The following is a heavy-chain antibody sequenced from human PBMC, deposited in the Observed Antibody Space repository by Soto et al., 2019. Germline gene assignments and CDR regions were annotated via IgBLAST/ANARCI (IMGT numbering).Heavy chain of an antibody. CDR2: IIPIFGTA. Sequence: GASVKVSCKASGGTFSSYAISWVRQAPGQGLEWMGGIIPIFGTANYAQKFQGRVTITADESTSTAYMELSSLRSEDTAVYYCARRSSSPGGGTWFDPWGQGTLVTVS. CDR1: GGTFSSYA. V-gene: IGHV1-69*13. CDR3: ARRSSSPGGGTWFDP. D-gene: IGHD6-6*01. J-gene: IGHJ5*02.